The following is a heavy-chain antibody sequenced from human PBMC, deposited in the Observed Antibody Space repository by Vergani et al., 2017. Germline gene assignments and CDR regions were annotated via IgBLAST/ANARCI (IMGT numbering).Heavy chain of an antibody. Sequence: EVQLLESGGNLVQPGGSLRLSCATSGFTFPNYPMSWVRQAPRKGLEWVSSISNSGDRTFYADSVKGRFTISRDNSKNTVFLQMNSLRAEDTALYYCAKDVHYTGGYYEAFDMWGQGAMVTVSS. CDR3: AKDVHYTGGYYEAFDM. CDR2: ISNSGDRT. V-gene: IGHV3-23*01. J-gene: IGHJ3*02. D-gene: IGHD1-26*01. CDR1: GFTFPNYP.